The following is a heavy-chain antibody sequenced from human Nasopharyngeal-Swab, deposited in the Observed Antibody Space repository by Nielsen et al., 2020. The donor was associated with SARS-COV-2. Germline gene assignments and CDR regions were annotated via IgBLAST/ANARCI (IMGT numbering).Heavy chain of an antibody. V-gene: IGHV5-51*01. CDR3: AIGAAVGTLFHGMDV. Sequence: GESLKISCQVSGNSFTTYWIAWVRQMPGKGLEWVGIIYPHDSDTRYGPSFEGRVTISVDQSITTAYLHWTSLKASDTAKYYCAIGAAVGTLFHGMDVWGQRTMVTVSS. J-gene: IGHJ6*02. D-gene: IGHD1-26*01. CDR2: IYPHDSDT. CDR1: GNSFTTYW.